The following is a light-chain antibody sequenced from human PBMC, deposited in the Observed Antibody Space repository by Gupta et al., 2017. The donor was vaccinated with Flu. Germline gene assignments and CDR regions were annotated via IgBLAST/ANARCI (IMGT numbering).Light chain of an antibody. Sequence: ESVLTQSPATLSLSPGERATLSCGASQSVSNSYLAWYEQKPGLAPRLLIYDTPNRATGIPDRFSGSGSGTDFTLTISRLEPEDFAVYYCQQYGNSPQTFGHGTKVDIK. CDR2: DTP. CDR3: QQYGNSPQT. J-gene: IGKJ3*01. CDR1: QSVSNSY. V-gene: IGKV3D-20*01.